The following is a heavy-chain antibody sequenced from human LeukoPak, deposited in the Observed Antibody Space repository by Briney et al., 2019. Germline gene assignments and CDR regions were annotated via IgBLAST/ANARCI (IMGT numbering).Heavy chain of an antibody. J-gene: IGHJ4*01. CDR3: ARLYYDNRGGGY. Sequence: SETLSLTCTVSGGSISSYYWSWIRQPPGKGLEWIGYIYYSGSTNYNPSLKSRVTISVDTSKNQFSLKLSSVTAADTAVYYCARLYYDNRGGGYWGHGTLVTVSS. D-gene: IGHD3-22*01. CDR1: GGSISSYY. V-gene: IGHV4-59*12. CDR2: IYYSGST.